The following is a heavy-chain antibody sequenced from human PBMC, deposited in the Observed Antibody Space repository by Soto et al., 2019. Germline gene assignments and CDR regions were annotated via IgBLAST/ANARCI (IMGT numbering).Heavy chain of an antibody. D-gene: IGHD5-12*01. CDR3: ARVWGMATITVDY. J-gene: IGHJ4*02. Sequence: QVQLQQWGAGLLKPSETLSLTCAVYGGSFSGYYWSWIRQPPGQGLEWIGEINHSGSTNYNPSLKSRVTISVDTSKNQFSLKLSSVTAADTAVYYCARVWGMATITVDYWGQGTLVTVAS. CDR1: GGSFSGYY. CDR2: INHSGST. V-gene: IGHV4-34*01.